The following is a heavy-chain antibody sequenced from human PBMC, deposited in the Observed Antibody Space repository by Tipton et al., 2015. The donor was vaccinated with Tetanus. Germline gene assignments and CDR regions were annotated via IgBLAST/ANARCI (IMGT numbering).Heavy chain of an antibody. Sequence: TLSLTCTVSGGSISTYHWNWIRQFPGKGLEWIGYIDYFGTTKYNPSLQSRVTISVDTSKNQFSLQLAFVTAADTAIYYCARERIEAFYYHGLDVWGPGTTVTVSS. CDR2: IDYFGTT. CDR3: ARERIEAFYYHGLDV. J-gene: IGHJ6*02. D-gene: IGHD2-21*01. CDR1: GGSISTYH. V-gene: IGHV4-59*01.